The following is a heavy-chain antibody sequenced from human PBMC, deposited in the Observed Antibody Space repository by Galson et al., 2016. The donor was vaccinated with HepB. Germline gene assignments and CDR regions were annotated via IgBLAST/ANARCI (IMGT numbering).Heavy chain of an antibody. D-gene: IGHD2-15*01. V-gene: IGHV3-7*03. CDR3: VTAGSGRHATIP. CDR1: GFTFSSSW. J-gene: IGHJ5*02. CDR2: INPEGSQR. Sequence: SLRLSCADSGFTFSSSWMSWVRQAPGKGLEWLAKINPEGSQRDYMDSVKGRFTISRDNAQNSLYLQMYSLRVEDTAVYSCVTAGSGRHATIPWGQGTQVTVSS.